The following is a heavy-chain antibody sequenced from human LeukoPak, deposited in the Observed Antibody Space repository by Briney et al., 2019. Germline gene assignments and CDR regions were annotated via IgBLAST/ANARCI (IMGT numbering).Heavy chain of an antibody. V-gene: IGHV3-30*18. D-gene: IGHD6-6*01. CDR3: AKDGSSSNYYYGMDV. Sequence: PGGSLRLSCAASGFSFSSYGMHWVRQAPGKGLEWVAVISDDGSNKYYIDSVKGRVTISRDNSKNTLFLQMNSLRAEDTAVYYCAKDGSSSNYYYGMDVWGQGTTVTVSS. CDR2: ISDDGSNK. J-gene: IGHJ6*02. CDR1: GFSFSSYG.